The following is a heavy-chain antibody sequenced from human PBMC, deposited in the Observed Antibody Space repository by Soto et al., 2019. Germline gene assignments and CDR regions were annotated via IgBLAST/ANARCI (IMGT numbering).Heavy chain of an antibody. Sequence: QVQLVQSGAEVKKPGSSVKVSCKASGGTFSSYTISWVRQAPGQGLEWMGRIIPILGIANYAQKFQGRVTITADKSTSTAYMELSSMRSEDTAVYYCARDSGGAAAFYWGQGTLVTVSS. D-gene: IGHD6-13*01. V-gene: IGHV1-69*08. CDR2: IIPILGIA. J-gene: IGHJ4*02. CDR3: ARDSGGAAAFY. CDR1: GGTFSSYT.